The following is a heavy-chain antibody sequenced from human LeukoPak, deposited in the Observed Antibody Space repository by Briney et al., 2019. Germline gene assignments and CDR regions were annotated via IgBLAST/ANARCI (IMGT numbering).Heavy chain of an antibody. CDR1: GFTFSSYA. J-gene: IGHJ5*02. CDR2: ISGSGGST. CDR3: ASDYGSGSYYNALVS. Sequence: GGSLRLSCAASGFTFSSYAMSWVRQAPGKGLEWVSAISGSGGSTYYADSVKGRFTISRDNSKNTLYLQMNSLRAEDTAVYYCASDYGSGSYYNALVSWGQGTLVTVSS. D-gene: IGHD3-10*01. V-gene: IGHV3-23*01.